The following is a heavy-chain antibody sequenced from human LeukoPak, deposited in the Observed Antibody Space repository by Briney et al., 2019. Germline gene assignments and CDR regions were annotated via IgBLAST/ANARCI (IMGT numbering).Heavy chain of an antibody. CDR3: AKDMAAAGKGSFDY. J-gene: IGHJ4*02. V-gene: IGHV3-9*01. CDR1: GFTFDDYA. CDR2: ISWNSGSI. Sequence: PGRSLRLSCAASGFTFDDYAMHWVRQAPGKGLEWVSGISWNSGSIGYADSVKGRFTISRDNAKNSLYLQMNSLRAEDTALYYCAKDMAAAGKGSFDYWGQGTLVTVSS. D-gene: IGHD6-13*01.